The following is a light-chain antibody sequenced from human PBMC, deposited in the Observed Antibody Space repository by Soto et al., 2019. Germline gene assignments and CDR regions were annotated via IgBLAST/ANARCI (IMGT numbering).Light chain of an antibody. CDR3: QQRINWPLT. J-gene: IGKJ4*01. CDR1: QSVNSY. V-gene: IGKV3-11*01. Sequence: EVVLTQSPETMSLIPGERATLSCRASQSVNSYLAWYQQKPGQAPRLLIYDASNRATGIPARFSGSGSGTDFTLTIGSLEPEDSAVYYCQQRINWPLTFGGGTKVEIK. CDR2: DAS.